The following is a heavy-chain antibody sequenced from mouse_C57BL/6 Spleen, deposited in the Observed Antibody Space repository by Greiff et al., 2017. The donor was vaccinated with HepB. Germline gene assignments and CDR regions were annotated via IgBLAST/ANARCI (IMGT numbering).Heavy chain of an antibody. V-gene: IGHV1-82*01. CDR3: ARRPTMITTNYYAMDY. CDR2: IYPGDGDT. D-gene: IGHD2-4*01. CDR1: GYAFSSSW. J-gene: IGHJ4*01. Sequence: LQLVESGPELVKPGASVKISCKASGYAFSSSWMNWVKQRPGKGLEWIGRIYPGDGDTNYNGKFKGKATLTADKSSSTAYMQLSSPTSEDSAVYFCARRPTMITTNYYAMDYWGQGTSVTVSS.